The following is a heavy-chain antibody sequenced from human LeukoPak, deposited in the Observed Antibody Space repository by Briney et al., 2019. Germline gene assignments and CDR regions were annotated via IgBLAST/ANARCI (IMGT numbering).Heavy chain of an antibody. Sequence: ASVKVSCKVSGYTLTELSMHWVRQAPGKGLEWVSSISSSSSYIYYADSVKGRFTISRDNAKNSLYLQMNSLRAEDTAVYYCARTVVGAFDIWGQGTMVTVSS. CDR3: ARTVVGAFDI. V-gene: IGHV3-21*01. D-gene: IGHD1-26*01. CDR2: ISSSSSYI. CDR1: GYTLTELS. J-gene: IGHJ3*02.